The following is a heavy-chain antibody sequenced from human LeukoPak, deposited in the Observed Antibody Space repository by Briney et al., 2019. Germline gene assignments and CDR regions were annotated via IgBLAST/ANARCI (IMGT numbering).Heavy chain of an antibody. V-gene: IGHV4-34*12. CDR2: ILQGGST. CDR3: TKGAAGPRLQD. J-gene: IGHJ1*01. D-gene: IGHD6-6*01. Sequence: SETLSLTCAVYGGSSSGFYCTWIRQPPGKGLEWIGEILQGGSTAYTPSLKSRVTISVDTSKNQCSLKLTSVTAADTAVYYCTKGAAGPRLQDWGQGTLVTVSS. CDR1: GGSSSGFY.